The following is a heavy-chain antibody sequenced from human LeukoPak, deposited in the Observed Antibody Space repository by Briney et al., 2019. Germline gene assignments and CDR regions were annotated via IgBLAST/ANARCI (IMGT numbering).Heavy chain of an antibody. Sequence: ASETLSLTCNVSGGSISGYHWSWIRQPPGKGLEWLGYIYYSGSSNYNPSLKSRVTISVDTSKNQFSLKLSSVTAADTAVYYCARVPRSYYYYYYMDVWGKGTTVTVSS. V-gene: IGHV4-59*01. J-gene: IGHJ6*03. CDR3: ARVPRSYYYYYYMDV. CDR1: GGSISGYH. CDR2: IYYSGSS.